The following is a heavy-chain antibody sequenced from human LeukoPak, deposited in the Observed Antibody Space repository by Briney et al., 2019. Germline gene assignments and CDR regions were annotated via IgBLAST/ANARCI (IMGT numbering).Heavy chain of an antibody. CDR2: TYYRSKWYN. CDR1: RDSVSSSSGA. CDR3: ARDPGGGGFDP. Sequence: SQTLSLTCAISRDSVSSSSGAWNWVRQSPSRGLEWLARTYYRSKWYNDYAVSVKSRITITRDTSKNQFSLQLNSVTPEDTAIYYCARDPGGGGFDPSGQGTLVTVSS. V-gene: IGHV6-1*01. J-gene: IGHJ5*02. D-gene: IGHD3-16*01.